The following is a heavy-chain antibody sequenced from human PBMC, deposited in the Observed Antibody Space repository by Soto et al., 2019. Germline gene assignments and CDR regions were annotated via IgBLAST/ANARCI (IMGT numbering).Heavy chain of an antibody. Sequence: GGSLRLSCAASGFTFSSYWMSWVRQAPGKGLEWVANIKQDGSEKYYVDSVKGRFTISRDNAKNSLYLQMNSLRAEDTAVYYCATASYDFWSGELDYYYYMDVWGKGTTVTVSS. CDR3: ATASYDFWSGELDYYYYMDV. CDR2: IKQDGSEK. V-gene: IGHV3-7*01. CDR1: GFTFSSYW. J-gene: IGHJ6*03. D-gene: IGHD3-3*01.